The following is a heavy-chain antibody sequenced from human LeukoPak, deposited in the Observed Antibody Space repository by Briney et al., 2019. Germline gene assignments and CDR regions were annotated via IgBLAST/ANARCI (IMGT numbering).Heavy chain of an antibody. Sequence: GGSLRISCAAPGFTFSDYWMSWVRQAPGKGLEWVANIKEDGSEKYYVDSVKGRFTISRDNAKNSLYLQMNSLRVGDTAVYYCARGGHLIRQAAGDHWGQGTLVTVSS. J-gene: IGHJ4*02. V-gene: IGHV3-7*04. CDR3: ARGGHLIRQAAGDH. CDR1: GFTFSDYW. CDR2: IKEDGSEK. D-gene: IGHD6-25*01.